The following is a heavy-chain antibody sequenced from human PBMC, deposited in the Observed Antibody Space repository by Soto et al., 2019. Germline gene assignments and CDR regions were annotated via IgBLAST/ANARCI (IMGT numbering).Heavy chain of an antibody. CDR2: IHPGDSDT. Sequence: GESLKISCQGSGYSFTNYCFGWVRQIPGRGLEWMGIIHPGDSDTRYSPFFQGQVTISADKSISTAYLQWSSLKASDTAMYYCARHNRYSSTWFEGWFDPWGQGTLVTVSS. CDR3: ARHNRYSSTWFEGWFDP. D-gene: IGHD6-13*01. CDR1: GYSFTNYC. V-gene: IGHV5-51*01. J-gene: IGHJ5*02.